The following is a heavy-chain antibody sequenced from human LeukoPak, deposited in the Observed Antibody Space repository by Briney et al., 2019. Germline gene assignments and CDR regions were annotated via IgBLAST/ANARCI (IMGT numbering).Heavy chain of an antibody. J-gene: IGHJ4*02. CDR1: VYTFTIYS. D-gene: IGHD4-23*01. Sequence: APVTVSCTASVYTFTIYSINWVRRAPGQGLEWMGWISPSNGDTSYAHKVQDRVTMTADTSTRTVYMELRSLGSDDTAIYYCARDSGWELRHFFFDDWGQGTLVTVSS. V-gene: IGHV1-18*04. CDR3: ARDSGWELRHFFFDD. CDR2: ISPSNGDT.